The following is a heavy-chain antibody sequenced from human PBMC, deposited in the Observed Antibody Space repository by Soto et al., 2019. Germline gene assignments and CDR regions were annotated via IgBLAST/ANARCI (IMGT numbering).Heavy chain of an antibody. J-gene: IGHJ4*02. Sequence: EVQMVESGGGLVQPGGSLRLSCAASGFSFSIYWMYWVRQAPGKGLEWVANVNEDGTEKNYVDSVKGRFTSSRDNAKNSLYLQMHSLRAKDTAVYYCSDTWVGGQGTLVTVSS. CDR3: SDTWV. V-gene: IGHV3-7*01. D-gene: IGHD1-26*01. CDR1: GFSFSIYW. CDR2: VNEDGTEK.